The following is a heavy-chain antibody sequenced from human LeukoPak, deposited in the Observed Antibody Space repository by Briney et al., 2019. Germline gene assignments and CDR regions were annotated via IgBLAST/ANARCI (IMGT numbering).Heavy chain of an antibody. CDR2: IYSGGST. D-gene: IGHD5-24*01. Sequence: GGSLRLSCAASGFTVSSNYMSWVRQAPGKGLEWVSVIYSGGSTYYTDSVKGRFTISRHDPKNTLYLQMNSLRPEDTAVYYCARLEMATITHAFDIWGQGAMVTVSS. CDR3: ARLEMATITHAFDI. V-gene: IGHV3-53*04. J-gene: IGHJ3*02. CDR1: GFTVSSNY.